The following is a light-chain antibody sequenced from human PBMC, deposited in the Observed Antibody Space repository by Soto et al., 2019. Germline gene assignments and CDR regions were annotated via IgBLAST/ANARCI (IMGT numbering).Light chain of an antibody. J-gene: IGKJ5*01. CDR2: DAS. CDR3: QQFNNYPIN. V-gene: IGKV1-5*01. CDR1: QSISSW. Sequence: DIQMIQCLSTLCPSLAYSFTITCWASQSISSWLAWYQRKPGKAPKLLIYDASSLESGVPSRFSGSGSGTDFTLTISSLQPEDFATYYCQQFNNYPINFGQGTQLEIK.